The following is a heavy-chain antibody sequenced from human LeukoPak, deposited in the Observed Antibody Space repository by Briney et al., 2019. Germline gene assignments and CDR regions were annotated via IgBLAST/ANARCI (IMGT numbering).Heavy chain of an antibody. V-gene: IGHV1-18*04. CDR3: TRGIALATAYYFDS. J-gene: IGHJ4*02. CDR1: GFTFSAYG. D-gene: IGHD6-25*01. CDR2: ISNHNGSI. Sequence: GASVKVSCKTSGFTFSAYGIAWVRQAPGHGPEWMGWISNHNGSINYAQKFQDRITVTTETSTGTVSMELRSLKPDDTAIYYCTRGIALATAYYFDSWGRGTQVTV.